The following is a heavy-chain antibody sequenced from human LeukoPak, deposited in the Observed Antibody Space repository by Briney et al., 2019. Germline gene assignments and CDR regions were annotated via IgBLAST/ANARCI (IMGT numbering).Heavy chain of an antibody. J-gene: IGHJ4*02. D-gene: IGHD6-6*01. V-gene: IGHV3-21*01. CDR3: VRDLEYSSSTVSGRSFDY. CDR2: ISSTSTYT. Sequence: GGSLRLSCAASGFTFSRYSMNWVRQAPGKGLEWVSSISSTSTYTYYPDSVKGRFTIFRDNAQNSLYLQMNSLRAEDTAVYYCVRDLEYSSSTVSGRSFDYWGQGTLVTVSS. CDR1: GFTFSRYS.